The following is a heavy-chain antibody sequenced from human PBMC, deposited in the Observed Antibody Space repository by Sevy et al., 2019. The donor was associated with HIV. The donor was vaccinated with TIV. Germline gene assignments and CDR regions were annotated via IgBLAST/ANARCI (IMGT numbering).Heavy chain of an antibody. V-gene: IGHV4-59*13. Sequence: SETLSLTCTASGGSIRRYYWSWIRQPPGKGLEWIGYIYNSGNTNYNPSLKSRVTISVDTSKNQFSLRLSSVTAADTAVYYCARVFDSEGAFDLWGQGTMVTVSS. CDR3: ARVFDSEGAFDL. CDR2: IYNSGNT. CDR1: GGSIRRYY. J-gene: IGHJ3*01. D-gene: IGHD2-21*01.